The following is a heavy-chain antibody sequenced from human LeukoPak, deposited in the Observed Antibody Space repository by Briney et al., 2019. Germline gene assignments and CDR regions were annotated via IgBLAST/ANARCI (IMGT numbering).Heavy chain of an antibody. CDR2: IYPGDSDT. J-gene: IGHJ4*02. CDR1: GYNFTTYW. D-gene: IGHD2-21*01. V-gene: IGHV5-51*01. CDR3: ARRFCGGDCYTIFDY. Sequence: GESLKISCKGSGYNFTTYWIGWVRQMPGKGLEWMGIIYPGDSDTRYSPSFQGQVTISADKSISTAYLQWSSLKASDTAMYYCARRFCGGDCYTIFDYWGQGTLVTVSS.